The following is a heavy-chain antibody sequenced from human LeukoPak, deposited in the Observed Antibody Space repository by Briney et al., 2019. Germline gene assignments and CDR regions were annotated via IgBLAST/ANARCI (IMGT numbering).Heavy chain of an antibody. CDR3: ARDLGMDYYDSSGLL. CDR1: GGSISSYY. CDR2: IYYSGST. Sequence: PSETLSLTCTVSGGSISSYYWSWIRQPPGKGLEWMGYIYYSGSTNYNPSLKSRVTISVDTSKNQFSLKLSSVTAADTAVYYCARDLGMDYYDSSGLLWGQGTLVTVSS. V-gene: IGHV4-59*01. D-gene: IGHD3-22*01. J-gene: IGHJ4*02.